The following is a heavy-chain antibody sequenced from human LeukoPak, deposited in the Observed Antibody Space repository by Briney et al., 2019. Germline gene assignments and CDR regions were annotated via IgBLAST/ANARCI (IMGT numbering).Heavy chain of an antibody. D-gene: IGHD3-16*01. J-gene: IGHJ6*03. CDR1: GASINSYF. CDR3: EISRGGGYNYYMHV. CDR2: IYYTGTT. Sequence: PSETLSLTCSVSGASINSYFWNWVRQAPGKGLEWLGYIYYTGTTDYNPSLKSRVTMSVDMSKNQYSLNLRSVTAADTAVYYCEISRGGGYNYYMHVWGKGTTVTVSS. V-gene: IGHV4-59*01.